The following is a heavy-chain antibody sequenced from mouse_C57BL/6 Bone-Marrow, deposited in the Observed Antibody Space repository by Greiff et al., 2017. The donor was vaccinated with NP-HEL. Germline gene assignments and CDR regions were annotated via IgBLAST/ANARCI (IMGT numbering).Heavy chain of an antibody. Sequence: DVMLVESGGGLVKPGGSLKLSCAASGFTFSDYGMHWVRQAPEKGLEWVAYISSGSSTIYYADTVKGRFTISRDNAKNTLFLQMTSLRSEDTAMYYCAGTTVVAAYWYFDVWGTGTTVTVSS. CDR2: ISSGSSTI. J-gene: IGHJ1*03. CDR1: GFTFSDYG. CDR3: AGTTVVAAYWYFDV. V-gene: IGHV5-17*01. D-gene: IGHD1-1*01.